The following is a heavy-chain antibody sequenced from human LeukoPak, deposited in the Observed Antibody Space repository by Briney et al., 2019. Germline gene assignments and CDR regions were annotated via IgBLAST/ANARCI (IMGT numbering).Heavy chain of an antibody. Sequence: SETLSLTCTVSGGSISSSSYYWGWIRQPPGKGLEWIGSIYYSGSTYYNPSLKSRVTISVDTSKNQFSLKLSSVTAADTAVYYCARHDFPSGIAAAGGDYWGQGTLVTVSS. CDR1: GGSISSSSYY. CDR2: IYYSGST. V-gene: IGHV4-39*01. D-gene: IGHD6-13*01. CDR3: ARHDFPSGIAAAGGDY. J-gene: IGHJ4*02.